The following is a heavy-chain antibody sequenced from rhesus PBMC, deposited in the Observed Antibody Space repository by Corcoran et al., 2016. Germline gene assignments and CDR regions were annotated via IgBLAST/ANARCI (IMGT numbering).Heavy chain of an antibody. CDR1: GGSISGHY. Sequence: QVQLQESGPGLVKPSETLSLSCTVSGGSISGHYWNWIRQFPGKGLEWMGNIYGDGSSKNHTPSLPRRVTLAVDTSKTQVSLRLTSVTAADTAVYYCARQGYGSGSYGLDSWGQGVGVTVSP. J-gene: IGHJ6*01. D-gene: IGHD6-31*01. V-gene: IGHV4S11*01. CDR2: IYGDGSSK. CDR3: ARQGYGSGSYGLDS.